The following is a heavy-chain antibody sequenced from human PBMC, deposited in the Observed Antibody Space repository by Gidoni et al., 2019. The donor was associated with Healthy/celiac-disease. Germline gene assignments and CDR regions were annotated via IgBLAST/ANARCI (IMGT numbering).Heavy chain of an antibody. D-gene: IGHD3-16*01. CDR3: TTDHDGAAFDI. CDR2: IKSKTDGGTT. J-gene: IGHJ3*02. CDR1: GFTFSNAW. Sequence: EVQLLESGGGLVKPGGSLRLSCAASGFTFSNAWMSWVRQAPGKGLEWVGRIKSKTDGGTTDYAAPVKGRFTIARDDSKNTLYLQMNSLKTEDTAVYYCTTDHDGAAFDIWGQGTMVTVSS. V-gene: IGHV3-15*01.